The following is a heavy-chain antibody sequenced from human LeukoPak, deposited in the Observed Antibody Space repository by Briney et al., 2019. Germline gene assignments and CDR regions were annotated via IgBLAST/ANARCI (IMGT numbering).Heavy chain of an antibody. D-gene: IGHD3-22*01. CDR2: IKSDGST. V-gene: IGHV3-74*01. J-gene: IGHJ1*01. CDR1: GFNFSSYW. CDR3: ARAPSEMGGYYPEYFRH. Sequence: GGSLRLSCAASGFNFSSYWMHGVRQAPGKGLVWVSRIKSDGSTRYADSVKGRFTISRDNAKNTVSLQMNSLRAEDTGVYYCARAPSEMGGYYPEYFRHWGQGTLVTVSP.